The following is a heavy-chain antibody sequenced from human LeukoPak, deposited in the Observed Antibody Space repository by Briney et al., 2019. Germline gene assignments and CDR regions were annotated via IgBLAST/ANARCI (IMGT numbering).Heavy chain of an antibody. D-gene: IGHD4-17*01. V-gene: IGHV4-59*08. CDR1: GGSISSYY. CDR3: ARHLITVTSGALDY. Sequence: PSETLSLTCTVPGGSISSYYWSWIRQPPGKGLEWIGYIYYSGSTNYNPSLKSRVTISVDTSKNQFSLKLSSVTAADTAVYYCARHLITVTSGALDYWGQGTLVTVSS. J-gene: IGHJ4*02. CDR2: IYYSGST.